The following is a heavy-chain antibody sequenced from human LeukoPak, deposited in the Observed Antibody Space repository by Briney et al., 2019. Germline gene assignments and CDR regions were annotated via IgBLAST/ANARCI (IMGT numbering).Heavy chain of an antibody. Sequence: ASVKVSCKAFGYTFTSNYMHWVRQAPGQGPEWMGVISPSGGSTTYAQKVQGRGTLTRDMSTSTHYLELSSLRSEDTPVYYCARDNSVRDEAWWFNPWGQGTLVTVSS. CDR1: GYTFTSNY. D-gene: IGHD5-24*01. V-gene: IGHV1-46*01. CDR2: ISPSGGST. CDR3: ARDNSVRDEAWWFNP. J-gene: IGHJ5*02.